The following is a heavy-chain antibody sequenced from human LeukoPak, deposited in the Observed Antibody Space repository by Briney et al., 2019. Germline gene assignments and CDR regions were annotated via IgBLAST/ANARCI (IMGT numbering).Heavy chain of an antibody. J-gene: IGHJ4*02. CDR1: GFTVSSAW. D-gene: IGHD3-16*01. CDR3: ADLGSRD. CDR2: IKDDGSDK. Sequence: GGSLRLSCAASGFTVSSAWMTWVRQAPGKWLEWVATIKDDGSDKYYVDSVKGRFTISRDKANKSLWLQMNSLRVEDTAMYYCADLGSRDWGQGTLVTVSS. V-gene: IGHV3-7*01.